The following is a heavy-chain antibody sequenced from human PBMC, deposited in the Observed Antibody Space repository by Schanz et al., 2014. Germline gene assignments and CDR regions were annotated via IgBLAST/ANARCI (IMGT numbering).Heavy chain of an antibody. CDR1: GFTFSSYA. V-gene: IGHV3-23*04. CDR2: LTEGGGGT. CDR3: AKSKSQLPLFDY. Sequence: EVQLVESGGGLVQPGRSLRLSCVASGFTFSSYAMTWVRQAPGKGLEWVSGLTEGGGGTYYTDAVKGRFTISRDNAKNLLYLQMNSLRADDTAVYYCAKSKSQLPLFDYWGQGTLVSVSS. J-gene: IGHJ4*02. D-gene: IGHD2-21*01.